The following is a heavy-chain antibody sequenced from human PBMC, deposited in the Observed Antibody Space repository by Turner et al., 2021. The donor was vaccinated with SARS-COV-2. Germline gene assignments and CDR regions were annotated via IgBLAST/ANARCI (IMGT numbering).Heavy chain of an antibody. Sequence: EVQLVESGGGLVKPGGSLRLSCAASGFTFSSYSMNWVRQAPGKGLEWVSSISSSSSYIHYADSVKGRFTISRDNAKNSLYLQMNSLRAEDTAVYYCSRDPWYYDSSEWPPSDYWGQGTLVTVS. D-gene: IGHD3-22*01. CDR1: GFTFSSYS. J-gene: IGHJ4*02. V-gene: IGHV3-21*01. CDR2: ISSSSSYI. CDR3: SRDPWYYDSSEWPPSDY.